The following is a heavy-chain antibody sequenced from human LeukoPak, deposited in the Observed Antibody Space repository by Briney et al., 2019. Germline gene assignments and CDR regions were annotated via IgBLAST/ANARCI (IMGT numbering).Heavy chain of an antibody. Sequence: GGSLRLSCAASGFTFSSYAMSWVRHAPGKGLEWVSAISGSGGSTYYAAFVKGRFTIYRDNSKNTLYLQMNSLRAEDTAVYYCAKCPGNYYGMDVWGQGTTVTVSS. CDR2: ISGSGGST. CDR3: AKCPGNYYGMDV. J-gene: IGHJ6*02. V-gene: IGHV3-23*01. CDR1: GFTFSSYA.